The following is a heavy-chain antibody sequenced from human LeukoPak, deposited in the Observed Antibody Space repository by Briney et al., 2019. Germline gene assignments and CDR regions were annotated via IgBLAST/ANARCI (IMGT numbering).Heavy chain of an antibody. Sequence: SATLSLTCTVSGGSISIYYCSSIRQPPGKGLEWIGYIYYSGSTNYNPSLKSRVTISVDTSKNQFSLKLSSVTAADTAVYYCARLGGYSSDLDYWGQGTLVTVSS. V-gene: IGHV4-59*01. J-gene: IGHJ4*02. CDR1: GGSISIYY. CDR2: IYYSGST. D-gene: IGHD5-18*01. CDR3: ARLGGYSSDLDY.